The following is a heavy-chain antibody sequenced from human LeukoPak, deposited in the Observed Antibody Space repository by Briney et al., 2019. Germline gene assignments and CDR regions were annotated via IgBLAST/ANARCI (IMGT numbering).Heavy chain of an antibody. J-gene: IGHJ6*02. CDR3: AKAVSSSLREYGMDV. CDR1: GFTFDDYA. CDR2: TSWNSGSI. D-gene: IGHD6-13*01. V-gene: IGHV3-9*01. Sequence: PGGSLRLSCAASGFTFDDYAMHWVRQAPGKGLEWVSGTSWNSGSIGYADSVKGRFTISRDNAKNSLYLQMNSLRAEDTALYYCAKAVSSSLREYGMDVWGQGTTVTVSS.